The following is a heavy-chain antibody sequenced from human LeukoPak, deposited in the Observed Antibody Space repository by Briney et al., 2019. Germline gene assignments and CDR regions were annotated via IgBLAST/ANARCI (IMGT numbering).Heavy chain of an antibody. CDR1: GFPFSSYG. CDR3: AKTATVTTVYYYYMDV. J-gene: IGHJ6*03. Sequence: GGSLRLSCAASGFPFSSYGMHWVRQAPGKGLEWVAFTRCDGSNKYYADSVRGRFTISRDNSKKTLHLEMNSLRAEDTAVYYCAKTATVTTVYYYYMDVWGKGTTVTISS. CDR2: TRCDGSNK. D-gene: IGHD4-11*01. V-gene: IGHV3-30*02.